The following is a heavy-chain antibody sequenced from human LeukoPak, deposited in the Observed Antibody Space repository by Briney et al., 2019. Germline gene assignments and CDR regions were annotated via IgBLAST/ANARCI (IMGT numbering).Heavy chain of an antibody. CDR1: GFTVTSNH. J-gene: IGHJ4*02. CDR3: ARDSSSYYFDY. CDR2: IYTGGTT. Sequence: GGSLRLSCAASGFTVTSNHMNWVRQAPGKGLEWVSIIYTGGTTHYAESLKDRFTISRDDSINTLYLQMNSLRAEDTAVYYCARDSSSYYFDYWGQGTLVTVSS. V-gene: IGHV3-66*01. D-gene: IGHD6-6*01.